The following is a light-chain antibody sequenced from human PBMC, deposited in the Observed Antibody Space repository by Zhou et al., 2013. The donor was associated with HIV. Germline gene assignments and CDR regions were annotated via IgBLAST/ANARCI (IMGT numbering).Light chain of an antibody. CDR1: QDISTY. CDR2: AAS. J-gene: IGKJ5*01. Sequence: IRMTQSPSSFSASTGDRVTVSCRASQDISTYVAWYQQKLGKTPRLLIYAASTLQSGVPSRFSGTGSGTDFTLTINSLQPEDVATYYCQRYASAPLITFGQGTRLEIK. CDR3: QRYASAPLIT. V-gene: IGKV1-8*01.